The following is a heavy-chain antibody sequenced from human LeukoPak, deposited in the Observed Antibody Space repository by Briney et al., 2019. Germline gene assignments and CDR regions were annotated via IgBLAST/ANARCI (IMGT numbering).Heavy chain of an antibody. Sequence: ASVKVSCKVSGYTLTELSMHWVRQAPGKGLEWMGGFDPEDGETIYAQKFQGRVTMTEDTSTDTAYMELSSLRSEDTAVYYCARRLYSPYYYYYGMDVWGQGTTVTVSS. CDR1: GYTLTELS. CDR3: ARRLYSPYYYYYGMDV. CDR2: FDPEDGET. V-gene: IGHV1-24*01. D-gene: IGHD5-18*01. J-gene: IGHJ6*02.